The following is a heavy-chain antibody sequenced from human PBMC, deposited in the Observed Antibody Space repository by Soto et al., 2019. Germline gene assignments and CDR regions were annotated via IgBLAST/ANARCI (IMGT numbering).Heavy chain of an antibody. CDR3: ATVSYCSGGSCYYYYYGMDV. V-gene: IGHV1-24*01. CDR2: FDPEDGET. D-gene: IGHD2-15*01. J-gene: IGHJ6*02. CDR1: GYTLTELS. Sequence: ASVKVSCKVSGYTLTELSMHWVRQAPGKGLEWMGGFDPEDGETIYAQKFQGRVTMTEDTSTDTAYMELSSLRSEDTAVYYCATVSYCSGGSCYYYYYGMDVWGQGTTVTVSS.